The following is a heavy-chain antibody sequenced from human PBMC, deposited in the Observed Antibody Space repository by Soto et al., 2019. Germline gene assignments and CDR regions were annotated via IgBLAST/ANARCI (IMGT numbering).Heavy chain of an antibody. Sequence: LSLTCTVSGGSISSYYWSWIRQPAGKGLEWIGRIYTSGSTNYNPSLKSRVTMSVDTSKNQFSLKLSSVTAADTAVYYCARGTDVLRYFDFYGMDVWGQGTTVTVSS. D-gene: IGHD3-9*01. CDR2: IYTSGST. J-gene: IGHJ6*02. CDR1: GGSISSYY. V-gene: IGHV4-4*07. CDR3: ARGTDVLRYFDFYGMDV.